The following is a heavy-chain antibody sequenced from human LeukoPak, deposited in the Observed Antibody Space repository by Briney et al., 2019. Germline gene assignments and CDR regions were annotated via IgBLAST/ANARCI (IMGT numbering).Heavy chain of an antibody. D-gene: IGHD1-26*01. CDR2: INHSGST. CDR1: GGSFSGYY. CDR3: ARSLGEWYYYYYGMDV. J-gene: IGHJ6*02. V-gene: IGHV4-34*01. Sequence: SETLSLTCAVYGGSFSGYYWSWIRQPPGKGLEWIGEINHSGSTNYNPSLKSRVTMSVDTSKNQFSLKLSSVTAADTAVYYCARSLGEWYYYYYGMDVWGQGTTVTVSS.